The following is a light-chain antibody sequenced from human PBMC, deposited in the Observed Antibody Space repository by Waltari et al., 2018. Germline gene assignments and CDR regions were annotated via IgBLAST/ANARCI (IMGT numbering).Light chain of an antibody. J-gene: IGKJ5*01. CDR2: GGS. CDR1: QSLLDSEGYNY. CDR3: MQALRSPWT. V-gene: IGKV2-28*01. Sequence: DIVMTQSPPSLPVIPGEPASLTCTSSQSLLDSEGYNYVNWYLQKPGQSPHVLLYGGSIRASGVPDRFSGSGSGTHCTLKISRVEADDVGLYYCMQALRSPWTFGQGTRLEIK.